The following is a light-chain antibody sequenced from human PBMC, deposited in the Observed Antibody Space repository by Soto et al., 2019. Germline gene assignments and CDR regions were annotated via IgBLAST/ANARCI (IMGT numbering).Light chain of an antibody. J-gene: IGKJ1*01. CDR1: RSVTNNY. CDR3: QQYGSSPPT. Sequence: EIVLTQSPGTLSLSPGERATLSCRASRSVTNNYVAWYHRKPGQAPRLLIYGASSRATDIPCRFSGTGSGTHFSLTVTRLEPEDFAVYYCQQYGSSPPTFGQGNKVEI. V-gene: IGKV3-20*01. CDR2: GAS.